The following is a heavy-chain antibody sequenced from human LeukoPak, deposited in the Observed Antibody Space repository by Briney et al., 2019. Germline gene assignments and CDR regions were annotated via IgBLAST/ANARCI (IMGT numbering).Heavy chain of an antibody. V-gene: IGHV3-9*01. Sequence: GGSPRLSCAAPGFTFDDYAMHWVRQAPGKGLEWVSGISWNSGSIGYADSVKGRFTISRDNAKNSLYLQMNSLRAEDTALYYCAKDSRKWELLDYFDYWGQGTLVTVSS. CDR2: ISWNSGSI. CDR1: GFTFDDYA. CDR3: AKDSRKWELLDYFDY. D-gene: IGHD1-26*01. J-gene: IGHJ4*02.